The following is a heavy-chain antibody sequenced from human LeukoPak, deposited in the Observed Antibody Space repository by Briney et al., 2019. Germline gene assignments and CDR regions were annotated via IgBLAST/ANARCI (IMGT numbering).Heavy chain of an antibody. D-gene: IGHD4-11*01. Sequence: GESLVISCKVSGYSLSSYWIGWVRQMPGKGLEWMGIIYPGDSDTRYSPSFQGQVTISADKSVSTAYLQWSSLKASDTAMYFCARTMTTITTRDYWGQGTLVTVSS. V-gene: IGHV5-51*01. CDR1: GYSLSSYW. CDR2: IYPGDSDT. CDR3: ARTMTTITTRDY. J-gene: IGHJ4*02.